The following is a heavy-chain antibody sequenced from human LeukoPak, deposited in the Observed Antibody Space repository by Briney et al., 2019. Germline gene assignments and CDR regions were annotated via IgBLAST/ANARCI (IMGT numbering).Heavy chain of an antibody. Sequence: PGGSLRLSCAASGFTFSSYSMNWVRQAPGKGLEWVSSISSSSSYIYYADSVKGRFTISRDNAKNSLYPQMNSLRAEDTAVYYCARDYYYGSGSPCYYGMDVWGQGTTVTVSS. CDR1: GFTFSSYS. CDR2: ISSSSSYI. CDR3: ARDYYYGSGSPCYYGMDV. V-gene: IGHV3-21*01. D-gene: IGHD3-10*01. J-gene: IGHJ6*02.